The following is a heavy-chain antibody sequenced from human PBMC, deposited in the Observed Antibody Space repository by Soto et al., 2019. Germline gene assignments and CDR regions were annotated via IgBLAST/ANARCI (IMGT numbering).Heavy chain of an antibody. CDR2: IYYSGST. Sequence: SETLSLTCTVSGGSISSGGYYWSWIRQHPGKGLEWIGYIYYSGSTYYNPSLKSRVTISVDTSKNQFSLKLSSVTAADTAVYYCARDGPYGSSSSGFGYYYYGMDVWGQGTTVTVSS. CDR1: GGSISSGGYY. CDR3: ARDGPYGSSSSGFGYYYYGMDV. D-gene: IGHD6-13*01. J-gene: IGHJ6*02. V-gene: IGHV4-31*03.